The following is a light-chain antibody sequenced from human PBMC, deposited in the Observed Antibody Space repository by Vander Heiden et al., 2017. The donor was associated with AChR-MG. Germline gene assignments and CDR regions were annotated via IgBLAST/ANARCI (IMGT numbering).Light chain of an antibody. CDR2: EVH. J-gene: IGLJ3*02. CDR1: SSDIGTYDY. V-gene: IGLV2-8*01. Sequence: QSALTQPPSASGSPGQSVTIHCTGTSSDIGTYDYVSWYQLHPGKAPRLIISEVHKRPSGVPDRFSGAKSGNTASLTVSGLQAEDEAHYYCSSYAGTYSFVFGGGTKLTVL. CDR3: SSYAGTYSFV.